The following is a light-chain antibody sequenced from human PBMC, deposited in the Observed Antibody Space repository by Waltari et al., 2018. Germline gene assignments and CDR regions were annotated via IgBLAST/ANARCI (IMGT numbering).Light chain of an antibody. J-gene: IGLJ2*01. V-gene: IGLV3-19*01. CDR1: ILSTYY. CDR2: GKN. CDR3: SSRELSGHVV. Sequence: SSDLTHDPDVSVALGPTVRITCPADILSTYYGNWCRQKPGKAPELVIYGKNNRPPGIPDRFSASSSENTASLIITGAQAEDEADYYCSSRELSGHVVFGGGTRLTVL.